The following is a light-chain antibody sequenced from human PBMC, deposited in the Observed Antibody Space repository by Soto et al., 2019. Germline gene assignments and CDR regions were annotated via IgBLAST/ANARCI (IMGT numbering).Light chain of an antibody. J-gene: IGLJ2*01. V-gene: IGLV2-8*01. Sequence: QSALTQPPSASGSPGQSVTISCAGTSSDVGGYNYVSWYQQHPGQAPKLMIYEVTKRPSGVPDRFSGSRSGNTASLTVSGLRAEDEADYYCLSYAGSYTLVLGGGTKVTVL. CDR2: EVT. CDR1: SSDVGGYNY. CDR3: LSYAGSYTLV.